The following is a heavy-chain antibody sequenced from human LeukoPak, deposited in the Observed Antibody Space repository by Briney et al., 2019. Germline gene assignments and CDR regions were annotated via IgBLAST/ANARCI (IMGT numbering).Heavy chain of an antibody. V-gene: IGHV4-34*01. D-gene: IGHD6-19*01. CDR1: GGSLGGYS. J-gene: IGHJ4*02. Sequence: SETLSLTCAVYGGSLGGYSWSWIRQPPGKGLEWIGEINHSGSTNYNPSLKSRVTISVDTSKNQFSLRLSSVTAAETAVYYCARHVSVAVTNFFDYWGQGTLVTVSS. CDR2: INHSGST. CDR3: ARHVSVAVTNFFDY.